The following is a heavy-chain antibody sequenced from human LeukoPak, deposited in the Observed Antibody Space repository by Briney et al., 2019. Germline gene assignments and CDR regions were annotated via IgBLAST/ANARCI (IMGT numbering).Heavy chain of an antibody. CDR1: GGSISSGDYY. CDR2: IYYSGST. Sequence: SQTLSLTCTVSGGSISSGDYYWSWVRQPPGKGLEWIGYIYYSGSTYYNPSIKSRVTISVDTSKNQFSLKLSSVTAADTAVYYCARDDYDILTGYYGMDVWGQGTTVTVSS. CDR3: ARDDYDILTGYYGMDV. V-gene: IGHV4-30-4*01. J-gene: IGHJ6*02. D-gene: IGHD3-9*01.